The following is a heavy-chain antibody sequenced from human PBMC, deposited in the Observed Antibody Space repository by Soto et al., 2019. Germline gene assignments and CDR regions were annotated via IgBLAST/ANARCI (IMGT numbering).Heavy chain of an antibody. J-gene: IGHJ5*02. CDR1: GGTFSSYA. Sequence: SVKVSCKASGGTFSSYAISWVRLAPGQGLEWMGGIIPIFGTANYAQKFQGRVTITADESTSTAYMELSSLRSEDTAVYYCAWRIISGYQVCNWIDPWGQGTLVTVS. CDR2: IIPIFGTA. CDR3: AWRIISGYQVCNWIDP. V-gene: IGHV1-69*13. D-gene: IGHD3-22*01.